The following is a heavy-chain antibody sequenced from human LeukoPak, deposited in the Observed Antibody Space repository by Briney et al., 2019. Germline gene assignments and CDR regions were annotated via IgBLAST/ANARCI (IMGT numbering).Heavy chain of an antibody. J-gene: IGHJ4*02. CDR2: ISYDGSKK. Sequence: LSLTCAVSGGSISSSNWWSWVRQAPGKGLEWVAVISYDGSKKDYADSVKGRFTISRDNSKNTLYLQMNSLGAEDTAVYYCARGARKRDDYGGFFDFWGQGTLVTVSS. CDR3: ARGARKRDDYGGFFDF. V-gene: IGHV3-30*03. CDR1: GGSISSSN. D-gene: IGHD4-23*01.